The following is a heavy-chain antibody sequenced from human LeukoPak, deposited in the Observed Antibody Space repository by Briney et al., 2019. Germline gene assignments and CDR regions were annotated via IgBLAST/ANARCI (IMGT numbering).Heavy chain of an antibody. Sequence: GGSLRLSCAASGFTFSSYWMHWVRQAPGKGLVWVSRINSDGSSTSYADSVKGRFTISRDNAKNTLYLQMNSLRAVDTAVYYCARDWSSGWPYDYWGQGTLVTVSS. V-gene: IGHV3-74*01. J-gene: IGHJ4*02. D-gene: IGHD6-19*01. CDR3: ARDWSSGWPYDY. CDR1: GFTFSSYW. CDR2: INSDGSST.